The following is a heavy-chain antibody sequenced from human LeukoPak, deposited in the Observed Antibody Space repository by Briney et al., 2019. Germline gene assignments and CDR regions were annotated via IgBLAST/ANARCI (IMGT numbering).Heavy chain of an antibody. Sequence: GASVKVSCRASGYTFTGYYMHWVRQAPGQGLEWMGWINPNSGGTNYAQKLQGRVTMTTDTSTSTAYMELRSLRSDDTAVYYCARVFYYGSGSYYLPNYMDVWGKGTTVTISS. J-gene: IGHJ6*03. V-gene: IGHV1-2*02. CDR1: GYTFTGYY. CDR2: INPNSGGT. D-gene: IGHD3-10*01. CDR3: ARVFYYGSGSYYLPNYMDV.